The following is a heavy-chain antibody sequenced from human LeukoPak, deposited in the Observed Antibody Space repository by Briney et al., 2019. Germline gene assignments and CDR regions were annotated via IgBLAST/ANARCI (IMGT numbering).Heavy chain of an antibody. D-gene: IGHD1-1*01. CDR1: GDSISSSNW. V-gene: IGHV4-4*02. CDR2: IYHSGTT. CDR3: ARRVTGTLAPIDY. J-gene: IGHJ4*02. Sequence: SETLSLTCAVSGDSISSSNWWTWVRQPPGKGLEWIGEIYHSGTTTFNPSLKSRVTISVDKSKNQFSLKLNSVTDADTAVYYCARRVTGTLAPIDYWGQGTLVTVSS.